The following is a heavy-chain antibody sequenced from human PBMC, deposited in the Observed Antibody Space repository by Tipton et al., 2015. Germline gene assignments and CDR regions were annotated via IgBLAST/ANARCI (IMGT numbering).Heavy chain of an antibody. CDR2: IWSDGSNR. J-gene: IGHJ4*02. V-gene: IGHV3-33*07. D-gene: IGHD3-22*01. CDR3: ARDRFDTSGFPYYFDY. Sequence: SLRLSCAASGFTFTTYAMTWVRQAPGKGPEWVAVIWSDGSNRLYADSVKGRFTISRDNSKNTLYLQMNSLRAEDTAVYYCARDRFDTSGFPYYFDYWGQGTLVTVSS. CDR1: GFTFTTYA.